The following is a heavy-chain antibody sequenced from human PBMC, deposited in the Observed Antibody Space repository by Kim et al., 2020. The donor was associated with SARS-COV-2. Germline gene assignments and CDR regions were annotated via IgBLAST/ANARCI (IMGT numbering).Heavy chain of an antibody. D-gene: IGHD3-3*02. J-gene: IGHJ6*02. CDR2: IYYSGST. V-gene: IGHV4-31*03. Sequence: SETLSLTCTVSGGSISSGGYYWSWIRQHPGKGLEWIGYIYYSGSTYYNPSLKSRVTISVDTSKNQFSLKLSSVTAADTAVYYCARGISEGVYYYYYGMDVWGQGTTVTVSS. CDR3: ARGISEGVYYYYYGMDV. CDR1: GGSISSGGYY.